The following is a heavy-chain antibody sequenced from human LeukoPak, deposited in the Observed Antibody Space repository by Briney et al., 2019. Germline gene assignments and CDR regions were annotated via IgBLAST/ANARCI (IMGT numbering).Heavy chain of an antibody. D-gene: IGHD6-6*01. CDR2: ISGSGGST. CDR1: GFTFSSYA. V-gene: IGHV3-23*01. J-gene: IGHJ4*02. CDR3: ARREGYSSSSPFDY. Sequence: PGGSLRLSCAASGFTFSSYAMSWVRQAPGKGLEWVSAISGSGGSTYYADSVKGRFTISRDNSKNSLYLQMNSLRAEDTAVYYCARREGYSSSSPFDYWGQGTLVTVSS.